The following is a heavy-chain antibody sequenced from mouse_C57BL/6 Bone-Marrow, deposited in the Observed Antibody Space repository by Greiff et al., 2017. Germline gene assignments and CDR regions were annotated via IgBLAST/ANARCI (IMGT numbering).Heavy chain of an antibody. J-gene: IGHJ1*03. CDR3: ARGDHWYFDV. CDR1: GFHIKNTY. CDR2: IDPANGNT. Sequence: VQLQQSVAELVRPGASVKLSCTASGFHIKNTYMHWVKQRPEQGLEWIGRIDPANGNTKYAPKFQGKATITADTSSNTAYLQLSSLTSEDTAIYYCARGDHWYFDVWGTGTTVTVSS. V-gene: IGHV14-3*01.